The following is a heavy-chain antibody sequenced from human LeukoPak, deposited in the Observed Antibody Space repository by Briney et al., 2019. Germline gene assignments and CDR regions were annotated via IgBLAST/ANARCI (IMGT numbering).Heavy chain of an antibody. CDR1: GFTFSSYA. V-gene: IGHV3-23*01. Sequence: GGSLRLSCAASGFTFSSYAMTWDRQAPGKGLEWVSAISDSGRSTYYADSVKGRFTISRDVSKSTLYLQMNSLRAEDTALYYCAKGQRWELPLDFWGQGTQVTVSS. J-gene: IGHJ4*02. CDR2: ISDSGRST. CDR3: AKGQRWELPLDF. D-gene: IGHD2-15*01.